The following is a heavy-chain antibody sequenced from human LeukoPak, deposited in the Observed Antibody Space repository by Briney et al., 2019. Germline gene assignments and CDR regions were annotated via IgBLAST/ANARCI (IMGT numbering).Heavy chain of an antibody. J-gene: IGHJ4*02. CDR1: GGSISSSSYY. V-gene: IGHV4-39*01. CDR2: IYYSGST. Sequence: PSETLSLTCTVSGGSISSSSYYWGWIRRPPGKGLEWIGSIYYSGSTYYNPSLKSRVTISVDTSKNQFSLKLSSVTAADTAVYYCARLPGRYSSSGFDYWGQGTLVTVSS. CDR3: ARLPGRYSSSGFDY. D-gene: IGHD6-6*01.